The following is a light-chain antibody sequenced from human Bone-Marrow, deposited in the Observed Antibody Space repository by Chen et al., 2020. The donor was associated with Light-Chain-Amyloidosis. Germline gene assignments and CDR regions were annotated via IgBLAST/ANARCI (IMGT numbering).Light chain of an antibody. CDR3: TSYTSSNTIL. CDR2: EVS. CDR1: SRDFCGHNY. J-gene: IGLJ2*01. Sequence: QSALTQPASVSGSPGQSTTISCTGTSRDFCGHNYFSCYQHSPAKAPKLIIYEVSKRPSVVSYRFAGSKSDNTASLNISGLQAEEETDYYCTSYTSSNTILVGGGAKLTF. V-gene: IGLV2-14*01.